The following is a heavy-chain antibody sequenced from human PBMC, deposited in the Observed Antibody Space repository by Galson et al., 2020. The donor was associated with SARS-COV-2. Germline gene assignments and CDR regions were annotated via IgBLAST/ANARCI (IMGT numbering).Heavy chain of an antibody. D-gene: IGHD2-15*01. J-gene: IGHJ6*02. CDR1: GFTFPSPA. CDR2: IVVGSGNT. CDR3: AADPLLGMDV. Sequence: SVKVSCKASGFTFPSPAVQWVRQARGQRLEWIGWIVVGSGNTNYAQKFQERVTITRDMSTSTAYMELSSLRSEDTAVYYCAADPLLGMDVWGQGTTVTVSS. V-gene: IGHV1-58*01.